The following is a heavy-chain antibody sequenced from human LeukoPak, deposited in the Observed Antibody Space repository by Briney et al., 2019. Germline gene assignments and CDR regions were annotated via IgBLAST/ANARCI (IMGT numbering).Heavy chain of an antibody. V-gene: IGHV4-59*01. CDR1: GGSISSYY. D-gene: IGHD3-3*01. Sequence: SETLSLTCTVSGGSISSYYWTWIRQPPRKGLEWIGYIYYSGSTNHNPSPKSRVTISVDTSKNQFSLKLSSVTAADPALYYFASHGGYYYSYMDVWSKGTTVT. CDR2: IYYSGST. J-gene: IGHJ6*03. CDR3: ASHGGYYYSYMDV.